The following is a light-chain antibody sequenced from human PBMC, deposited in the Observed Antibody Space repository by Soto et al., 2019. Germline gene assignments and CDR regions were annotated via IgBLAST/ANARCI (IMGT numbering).Light chain of an antibody. CDR1: QSVTSS. V-gene: IGKV3-15*01. CDR3: QPYNNWPLT. CDR2: GAS. Sequence: TQSPGTLSLSTGERATLSCRASQSVTSSFLAWYQQKPGQAPRLLIYGASSRATGVPTRFSGSRSGAEFTLTINSLQSEDFAVYYCQPYNNWPLTFGGGTKVDIK. J-gene: IGKJ4*01.